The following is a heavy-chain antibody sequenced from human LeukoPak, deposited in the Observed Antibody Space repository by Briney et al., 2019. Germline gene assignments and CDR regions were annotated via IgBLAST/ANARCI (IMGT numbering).Heavy chain of an antibody. J-gene: IGHJ4*02. CDR3: ATQRGSYLWGTDFDY. V-gene: IGHV1-2*02. Sequence: ASVKVSCKASGYTFTGYYMHWVRQAPGQGLEWMGWINPNSGDTKYAQKFQGRVTMTRDTSISIAYMELSRLRSDDTAVYYCATQRGSYLWGTDFDYWGQGTLVTASS. D-gene: IGHD3-16*01. CDR2: INPNSGDT. CDR1: GYTFTGYY.